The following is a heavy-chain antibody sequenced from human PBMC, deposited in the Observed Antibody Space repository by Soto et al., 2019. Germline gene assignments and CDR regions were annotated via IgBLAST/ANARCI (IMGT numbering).Heavy chain of an antibody. V-gene: IGHV3-33*01. Sequence: GGSLRLSCAASGFTFSSYGMHWVRQAPGKGLEWVAVIWYDGSNKYYADSVKRRFTISRDNSKNTLYLQMNSLRAEDTAVYYCARDPLGYCSSTSCDDDAFDIWGQGTMVTVSS. CDR3: ARDPLGYCSSTSCDDDAFDI. CDR2: IWYDGSNK. J-gene: IGHJ3*02. CDR1: GFTFSSYG. D-gene: IGHD2-2*01.